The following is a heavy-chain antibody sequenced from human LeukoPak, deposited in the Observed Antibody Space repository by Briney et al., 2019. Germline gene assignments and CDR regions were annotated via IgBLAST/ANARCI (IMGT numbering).Heavy chain of an antibody. CDR2: ISWDGGST. CDR1: GFTFDDYT. J-gene: IGHJ4*02. CDR3: AKDKGSGSYSFDY. V-gene: IGHV3-43*01. Sequence: GGSLRLSCAASGFTFDDYTMHWVRQAPGKGLEWVSLISWDGGSTYYADSVKGRFTISRDNNKNSLYLQMNSLRTEDTALYYCAKDKGSGSYSFDYWGQGTLVTVSS. D-gene: IGHD1-26*01.